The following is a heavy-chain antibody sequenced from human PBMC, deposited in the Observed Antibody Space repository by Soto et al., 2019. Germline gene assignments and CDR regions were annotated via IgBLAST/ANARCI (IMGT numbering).Heavy chain of an antibody. Sequence: LRLSCAASGFTFSGSAMHWVRQAAGKGLEWVGRIRSKANSYATASAASVKGRFTISRDDSKNTANLQMNSLKTEDTAVYYCTTTVTTGARFDPWGQGTLVTVSS. J-gene: IGHJ5*02. D-gene: IGHD4-17*01. V-gene: IGHV3-73*01. CDR3: TTTVTTGARFDP. CDR1: GFTFSGSA. CDR2: IRSKANSYAT.